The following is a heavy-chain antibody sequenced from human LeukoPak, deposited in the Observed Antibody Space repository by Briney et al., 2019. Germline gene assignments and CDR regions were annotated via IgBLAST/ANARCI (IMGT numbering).Heavy chain of an antibody. CDR1: GFTFRSYS. V-gene: IGHV3-21*01. Sequence: SGGSLRLSCAASGFTFRSYSMNWVRQAPGKGLEWVSAIDPSSTYIYYADSVKGRFTISRDNAKNSLYLQMNSLRAEDTAVYYCARVSVPAAIRGPGYYFDYWGQGTLVTVSS. D-gene: IGHD2-2*02. CDR2: IDPSSTYI. CDR3: ARVSVPAAIRGPGYYFDY. J-gene: IGHJ4*02.